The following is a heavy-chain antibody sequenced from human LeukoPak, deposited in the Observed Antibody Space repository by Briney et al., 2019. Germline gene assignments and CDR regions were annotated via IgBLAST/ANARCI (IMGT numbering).Heavy chain of an antibody. J-gene: IGHJ6*03. Sequence: SDSLSLTCNVSGDSISSDYWSWIRQTPGKGLEWLGFIFHSGTTDYNPSLQSRATISIDTSRKSFSLKLLSVTAADTAVYYCARTRPQDYGTSYMDVWGTGATVTVSS. CDR3: ARTRPQDYGTSYMDV. CDR2: IFHSGTT. V-gene: IGHV4-59*08. D-gene: IGHD4-17*01. CDR1: GDSISSDY.